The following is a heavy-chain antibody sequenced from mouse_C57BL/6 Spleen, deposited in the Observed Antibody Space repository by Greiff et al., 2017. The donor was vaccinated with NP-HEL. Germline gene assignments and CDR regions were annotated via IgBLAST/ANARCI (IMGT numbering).Heavy chain of an antibody. D-gene: IGHD3-2*02. Sequence: VKLMESGPGLVAPSQSLSITCTVSGFSLTSYAISWVRQPPGKGLEWLGVIWTGGGTNYNSALKSRLSISKDNSKSQVFLKMNSLQTDDTARYYCARNPSDSSGYLYAMDYWGQGTSVTVSS. CDR1: GFSLTSYA. CDR2: IWTGGGT. V-gene: IGHV2-9-1*01. J-gene: IGHJ4*01. CDR3: ARNPSDSSGYLYAMDY.